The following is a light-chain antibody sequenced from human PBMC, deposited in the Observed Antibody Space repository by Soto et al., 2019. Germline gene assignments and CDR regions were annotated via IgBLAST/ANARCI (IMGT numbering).Light chain of an antibody. CDR3: QHYGNSPPSVT. CDR2: GES. CDR1: QSVSRDY. Sequence: EIVLTQSPDTLSLSPGERATLSCRASQSVSRDYLVWYQQKPGQAPRLLIYGESSRATGIPDRFSGSGSGTDFTLTISRLEPEHFAMYYCQHYGNSPPSVTFGPGTKVDIK. J-gene: IGKJ3*01. V-gene: IGKV3-20*01.